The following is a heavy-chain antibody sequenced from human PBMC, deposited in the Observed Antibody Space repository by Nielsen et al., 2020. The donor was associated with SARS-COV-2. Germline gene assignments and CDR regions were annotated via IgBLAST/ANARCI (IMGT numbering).Heavy chain of an antibody. V-gene: IGHV3-30-3*01. J-gene: IGHJ4*02. Sequence: GGSLRLSCAASGFTFSSYAMHWVRQAPGKGLEWVAVISYDGSNKYYAASVKGRFTISRDNSKNTLYLQMNSLRAEDTAVYYCARDKMGHILDYWGQGTLVTVSS. CDR2: ISYDGSNK. CDR3: ARDKMGHILDY. CDR1: GFTFSSYA. D-gene: IGHD2-21*01.